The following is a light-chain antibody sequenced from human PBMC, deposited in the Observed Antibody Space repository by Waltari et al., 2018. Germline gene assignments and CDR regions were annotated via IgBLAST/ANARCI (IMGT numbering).Light chain of an antibody. J-gene: IGKJ1*01. Sequence: EIVLTQSPGPLSLSPGERATLPCRASQSVSSSYLAWYQQKPGQAPRLLIYGASSRATGIPDRFSGSGSGTDFTLTISRLEPEDFAVYYCQQYGSSTWTFGQGTKVEIK. CDR2: GAS. CDR1: QSVSSSY. CDR3: QQYGSSTWT. V-gene: IGKV3-20*01.